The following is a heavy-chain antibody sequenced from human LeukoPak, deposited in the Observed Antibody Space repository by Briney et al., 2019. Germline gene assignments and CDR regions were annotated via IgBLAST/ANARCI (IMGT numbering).Heavy chain of an antibody. CDR3: AKVLTDLRLNYYFDY. V-gene: IGHV3-23*01. CDR2: ISGSGGST. Sequence: GGSLRLSCAASGFTFSSYGMSWVRQAPGKGLEWVSAISGSGGSTYYADSVKGRFTISRDNSKNTLYLQMNSLRAEDTAVYYCAKVLTDLRLNYYFDYWGQGTLVTVSS. D-gene: IGHD4-17*01. J-gene: IGHJ4*02. CDR1: GFTFSSYG.